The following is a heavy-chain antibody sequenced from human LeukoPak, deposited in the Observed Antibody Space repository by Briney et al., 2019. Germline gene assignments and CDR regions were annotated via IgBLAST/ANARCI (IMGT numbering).Heavy chain of an antibody. CDR2: INHSGST. V-gene: IGHV4-34*01. J-gene: IGHJ3*02. CDR3: ARSCSSTSCYDAFDI. D-gene: IGHD2-2*01. CDR1: GGSFSGYY. Sequence: PSETLSLTCAVYGGSFSGYYRSWIRQPPGKGLEWIGEINHSGSTNYNPSLKSRVTISVDTSKNQFSLQSSSVTAADTAVYYCARSCSSTSCYDAFDIWGQGTMVTVSS.